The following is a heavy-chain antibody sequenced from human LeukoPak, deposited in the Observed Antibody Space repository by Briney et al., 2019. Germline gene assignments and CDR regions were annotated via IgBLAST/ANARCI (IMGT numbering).Heavy chain of an antibody. J-gene: IGHJ4*02. Sequence: PGGSLRLSCAASGFTFSSYSMNWVRQAPGKGLEWVSSISSSSSYIYYADSVKGRFTISRDNAKNSLYLQMNSLRAEDTAVCYCARDPTPTYYYDSSGYRDNDYWGQGTLVTVSS. CDR1: GFTFSSYS. D-gene: IGHD3-22*01. CDR2: ISSSSSYI. CDR3: ARDPTPTYYYDSSGYRDNDY. V-gene: IGHV3-21*01.